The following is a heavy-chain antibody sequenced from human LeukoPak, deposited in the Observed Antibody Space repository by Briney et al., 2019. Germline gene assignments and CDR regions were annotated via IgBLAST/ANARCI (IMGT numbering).Heavy chain of an antibody. J-gene: IGHJ4*02. V-gene: IGHV4-34*01. CDR2: INHSGST. CDR1: GGSFSGYY. Sequence: SETLSLTCAVYGGSFSGYYWSWIRQPPGKGLEWIGEINHSGSTNYNPSLKSRVTISVDTSKNQFSLKLSSVTAADTAVYYCARLGYDILTGWGQGTLVTVSS. CDR3: ARLGYDILTG. D-gene: IGHD3-9*01.